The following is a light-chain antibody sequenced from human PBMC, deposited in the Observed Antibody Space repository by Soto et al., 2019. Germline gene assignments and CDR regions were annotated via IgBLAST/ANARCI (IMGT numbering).Light chain of an antibody. CDR3: SSYTSSSTWV. V-gene: IGLV2-14*01. CDR2: DVS. CDR1: SSDVGGYNY. J-gene: IGLJ1*01. Sequence: QSVMTQPASVSGSPGQSITISCTVTSSDVGGYNYVSWYQQHPGKAPKLMIYDVSNRPSGVSNRFSGSKSGNTASLTISGLQAEDEADYYCSSYTSSSTWVFGTGT.